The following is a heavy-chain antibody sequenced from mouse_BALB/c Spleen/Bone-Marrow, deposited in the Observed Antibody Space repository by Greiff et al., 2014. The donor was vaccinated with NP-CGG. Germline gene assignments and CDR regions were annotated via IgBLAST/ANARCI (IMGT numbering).Heavy chain of an antibody. V-gene: IGHV6-6*02. CDR3: TTGFAY. CDR1: GFTFSNYW. Sequence: DVHLVESGGGLVQPGGSMKPSCVASGFTFSNYWMNWVRQSPEKGLEWVAEIRLKSNNYATHYAESVKGRFTISRDDSKSSVYLQMNNLRAEDTGICYCTTGFAYWGQGTLVTVSA. CDR2: IRLKSNNYAT. J-gene: IGHJ3*01.